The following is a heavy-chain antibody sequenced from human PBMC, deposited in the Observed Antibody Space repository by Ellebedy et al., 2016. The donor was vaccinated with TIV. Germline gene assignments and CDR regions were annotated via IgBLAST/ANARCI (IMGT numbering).Heavy chain of an antibody. Sequence: MPSETLSLTCTVSGGSISSYYWSWIRQPPGKGLEWIGYIYYSGSTNYNPSLKSRVTISVDTSKNQFSLKLSSVTAADTAVYYCAREGSIVVVAAIPGAFDIWGQGTMVTVSS. CDR1: GGSISSYY. V-gene: IGHV4-59*01. CDR2: IYYSGST. J-gene: IGHJ3*02. CDR3: AREGSIVVVAAIPGAFDI. D-gene: IGHD2-15*01.